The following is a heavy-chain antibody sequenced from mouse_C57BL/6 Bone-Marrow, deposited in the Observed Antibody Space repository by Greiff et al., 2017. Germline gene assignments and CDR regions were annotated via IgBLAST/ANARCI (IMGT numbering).Heavy chain of an antibody. D-gene: IGHD2-4*01. CDR1: GFTFSDYG. Sequence: EVKLEESGGGLVQPGGSLKLSCAASGFTFSDYGMAWVRQAPRKGPEWVAFISNLAYSIYYADTVTGRFTISRANAKNTLYLEMSSLRSEDTAMYYCARHNYDYDVGYFDVWGTGTTVTVSS. CDR2: ISNLAYSI. V-gene: IGHV5-15*01. CDR3: ARHNYDYDVGYFDV. J-gene: IGHJ1*03.